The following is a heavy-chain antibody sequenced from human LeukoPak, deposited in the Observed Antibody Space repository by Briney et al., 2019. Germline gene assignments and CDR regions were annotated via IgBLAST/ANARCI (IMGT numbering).Heavy chain of an antibody. CDR3: ARTDDYYDSSGYYFDY. J-gene: IGHJ4*02. CDR2: INHYGST. V-gene: IGHV4-34*01. Sequence: SETLSLTCAVYGEFLSNYYWSWIRQPPGKGLEWIGEINHYGSTNYNPSLKSRITISVDTSKNQFSLKLNSVTAADTAVYYCARTDDYYDSSGYYFDYWGQGTLVTVSS. CDR1: GEFLSNYY. D-gene: IGHD3-22*01.